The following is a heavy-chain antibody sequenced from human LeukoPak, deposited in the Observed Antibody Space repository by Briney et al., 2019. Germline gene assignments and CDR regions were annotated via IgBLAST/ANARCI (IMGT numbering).Heavy chain of an antibody. CDR3: ARSRDGYGWFDP. D-gene: IGHD5-24*01. CDR2: IYSGGST. J-gene: IGHJ5*02. Sequence: GGSLRLSCAASEFTFSSYAMSWVRQAPGKGLEWVSVIYSGGSTYYADSVKGRFTISRDNSKNTLYLQMNSLRAEDTAVYYCARSRDGYGWFDPWGQGTLVTVSS. CDR1: EFTFSSYA. V-gene: IGHV3-53*01.